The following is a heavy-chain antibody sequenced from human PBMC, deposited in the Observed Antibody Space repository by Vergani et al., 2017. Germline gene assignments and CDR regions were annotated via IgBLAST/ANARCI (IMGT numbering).Heavy chain of an antibody. D-gene: IGHD3-22*01. CDR2: ISSSSSYI. CDR1: GFTFSSYS. J-gene: IGHJ4*02. Sequence: EVQLVESGGGLVQPGGSLRLSCAASGFTFSSYSMNWVRQAPGKGLEWVSSISSSSSYIYYADSVKGRFTISRDNAKNSLYLQMNSLRAEDTAVYYCARAYYYDSSGYYYYFDYWGQGTLVTVSS. CDR3: ARAYYYDSSGYYYYFDY. V-gene: IGHV3-21*01.